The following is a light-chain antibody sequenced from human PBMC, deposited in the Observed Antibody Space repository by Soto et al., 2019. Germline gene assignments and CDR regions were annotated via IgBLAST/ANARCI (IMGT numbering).Light chain of an antibody. CDR1: QDITHY. J-gene: IGKJ5*01. CDR3: QQYDNLIT. Sequence: IQMTQSPSSLSASIGDRFTITCQASQDITHYLNWYQQKPGKAPKLLIYDASNLKTGVPSRFTASGSGTHFTFTISNLQPEDIATYYCQQYDNLITFGQGTRLEIK. V-gene: IGKV1-33*01. CDR2: DAS.